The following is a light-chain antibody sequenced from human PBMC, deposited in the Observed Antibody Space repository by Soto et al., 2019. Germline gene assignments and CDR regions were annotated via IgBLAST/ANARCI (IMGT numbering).Light chain of an antibody. V-gene: IGKV4-1*01. CDR1: QCVLYSSNNKNY. CDR3: QQYYSTPQT. Sequence: DIVMNQSPDSLAVSLGDMATSNRKSRQCVLYSSNNKNYLAWYQQKPGQPPKLLIYWASTRESGVPDRFSGSGSGTDFTLTISSLQAEDVAVYYCQQYYSTPQTFGQGTKVDIK. J-gene: IGKJ1*01. CDR2: WAS.